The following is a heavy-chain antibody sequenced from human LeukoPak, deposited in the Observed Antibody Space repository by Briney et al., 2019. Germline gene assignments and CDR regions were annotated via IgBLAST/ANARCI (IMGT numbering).Heavy chain of an antibody. D-gene: IGHD2-2*01. V-gene: IGHV1-46*01. Sequence: ASVKVSCKASGYTFTSYYMHWVRQAPGQGLVWMGIINTSVGSTSYAQKFQGRVTMTRDMSTSTVYMELSSLRSEDTAVYYWARGLRVPVAKSVYNWFDPWGQGTLVTAPS. CDR1: GYTFTSYY. CDR3: ARGLRVPVAKSVYNWFDP. J-gene: IGHJ5*02. CDR2: INTSVGST.